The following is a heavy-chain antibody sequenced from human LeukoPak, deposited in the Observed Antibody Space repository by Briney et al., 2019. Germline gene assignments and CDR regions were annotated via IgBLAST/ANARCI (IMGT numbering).Heavy chain of an antibody. V-gene: IGHV4-34*01. Sequence: PSETLSLTCAVYGGSFSGFYWNWIRQPPGKELEGIGEIDHTGNTNYNPSLKTRVTISLDPSKDQFSVTLCSLTASATAVYFCARRPLEFDRWGRGTLVTVSS. J-gene: IGHJ2*01. D-gene: IGHD1-14*01. CDR2: IDHTGNT. CDR1: GGSFSGFY. CDR3: ARRPLEFDR.